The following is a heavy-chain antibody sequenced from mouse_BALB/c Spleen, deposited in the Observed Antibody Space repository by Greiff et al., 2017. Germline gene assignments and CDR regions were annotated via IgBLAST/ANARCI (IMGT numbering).Heavy chain of an antibody. CDR1: GFSLTSYG. CDR3: ARNYQNRFYAMDY. Sequence: VQLQQSGPGLVQPSQSLSITCTVSGFSLTSYGVHWVRQSPGKGLEWLGVIWSGGSTDYNAAFISRLSISKDNSKSQVFFKMNSLQANDTAIYYCARNYQNRFYAMDYWGQGTSVTVSS. CDR2: IWSGGST. J-gene: IGHJ4*01. D-gene: IGHD2-14*01. V-gene: IGHV2-2*02.